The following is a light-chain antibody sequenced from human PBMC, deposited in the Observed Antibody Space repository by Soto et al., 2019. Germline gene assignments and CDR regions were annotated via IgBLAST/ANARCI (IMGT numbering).Light chain of an antibody. CDR2: EVS. CDR3: SSYTSSNTLGV. CDR1: SSDVGGYNY. Sequence: QSALTQPASVSGSPGQSITISCTGTSSDVGGYNYVSWYQQHPGKAPKLMIYEVSNRPSGVSNRFSGSKSGNRASLTISGLQAEDESDYSCSSYTSSNTLGVFGPGTKLTVL. V-gene: IGLV2-14*01. J-gene: IGLJ1*01.